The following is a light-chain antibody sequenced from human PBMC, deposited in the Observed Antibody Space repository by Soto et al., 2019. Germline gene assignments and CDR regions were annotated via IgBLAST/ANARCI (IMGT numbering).Light chain of an antibody. CDR3: QQCGSSPIT. CDR1: QGIGDT. V-gene: IGKV3-20*01. J-gene: IGKJ5*01. Sequence: EVVMRQSPAPLYVSPGDGATLSCRASQGIGDTLAWYQHKPGQTPRLLIYDTSTRATGVPTRFSGSGSGTDFTLTISRLEPEDFAVYYCQQCGSSPITFGQGTRLEIK. CDR2: DTS.